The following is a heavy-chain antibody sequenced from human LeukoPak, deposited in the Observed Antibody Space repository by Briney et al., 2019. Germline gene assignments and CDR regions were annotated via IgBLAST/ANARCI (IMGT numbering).Heavy chain of an antibody. CDR1: GYTFTSYG. CDR3: ARDSSSWYYYYYGMDV. V-gene: IGHV1-18*01. Sequence: GASVKVSCKASGYTFTSYGISWVRQAPGQGLEWMGWISAYNGNTNYAQKLQGRVTMTTDTSTSTAYMELRSLRSDDTAVYYCARDSSSWYYYYYGMDVWGQGTTVTVSS. J-gene: IGHJ6*02. D-gene: IGHD6-13*01. CDR2: ISAYNGNT.